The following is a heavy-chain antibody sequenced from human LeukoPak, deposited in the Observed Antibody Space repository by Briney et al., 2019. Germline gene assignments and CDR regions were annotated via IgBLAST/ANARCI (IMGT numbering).Heavy chain of an antibody. CDR3: ARRGGIAVAGTGWFDP. Sequence: SETLSLTCAVYGGSFSGYYWSWIRQPPGKGLEWIGEINHSGSTNYNPSLKSRVTISVDTPKNQFSLKLSSVTAADTAVYYCARRGGIAVAGTGWFDPWGQGTLVTVSS. D-gene: IGHD6-19*01. J-gene: IGHJ5*02. V-gene: IGHV4-34*01. CDR1: GGSFSGYY. CDR2: INHSGST.